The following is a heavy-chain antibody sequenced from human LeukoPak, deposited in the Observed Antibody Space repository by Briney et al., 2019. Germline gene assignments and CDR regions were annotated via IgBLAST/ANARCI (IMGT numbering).Heavy chain of an antibody. CDR3: ARDGVIMITFGGNWFDP. CDR1: GGTFSSYA. CDR2: IIPIFGTA. D-gene: IGHD3-16*01. J-gene: IGHJ5*02. Sequence: ASVKVSCKASGGTFSSYAISWVRQAPGQGLEWMGGIIPIFGTANYVQKFQGRVTITADKSTSTAYMELSSLRSEDTAVYYCARDGVIMITFGGNWFDPWGQGTLVTVSS. V-gene: IGHV1-69*06.